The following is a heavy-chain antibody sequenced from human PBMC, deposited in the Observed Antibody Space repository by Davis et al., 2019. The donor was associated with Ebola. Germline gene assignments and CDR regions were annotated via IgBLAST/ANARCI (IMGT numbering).Heavy chain of an antibody. D-gene: IGHD6-19*01. Sequence: ASVKVSCKASGYTFTSYDINWVRQATGQGLEWMGWMKPNSGNTGYAQKFQGRVTMTRNTSISTAYMELSSLRSEDTAVYYCARDSSGWYTRTYYYYGMDVWGQGTTVTVSS. CDR1: GYTFTSYD. V-gene: IGHV1-8*01. J-gene: IGHJ6*02. CDR3: ARDSSGWYTRTYYYYGMDV. CDR2: MKPNSGNT.